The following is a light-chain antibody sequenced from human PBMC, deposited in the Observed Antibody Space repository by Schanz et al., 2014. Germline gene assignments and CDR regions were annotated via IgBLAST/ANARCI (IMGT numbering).Light chain of an antibody. V-gene: IGLV2-23*01. CDR2: DGS. CDR3: CSYAGDNTLR. J-gene: IGLJ3*02. Sequence: QSALTQPASVSGSPGQSITISCTGTSSDVGGYKLVSWYQHHPGEAPKLLIYDGSKRPSGVSTRFSGSKSGNTASLTISGLQAEDEADYYCCSYAGDNTLRFGGGTKLTVL. CDR1: SSDVGGYKL.